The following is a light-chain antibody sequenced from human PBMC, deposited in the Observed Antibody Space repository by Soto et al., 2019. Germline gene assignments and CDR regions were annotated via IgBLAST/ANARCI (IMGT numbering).Light chain of an antibody. CDR3: QHYGASPIT. V-gene: IGKV3-20*01. CDR2: GAS. J-gene: IGKJ5*01. Sequence: EIVLTQPPGTLALSPGEGATLSCRASQSVSNNLAWYQQKPGQAPRLLISGASSRATGISDRFSGSGSGTDFTLTISRLEPEDFALYYCQHYGASPITFGQGPRLEIK. CDR1: QSVSNN.